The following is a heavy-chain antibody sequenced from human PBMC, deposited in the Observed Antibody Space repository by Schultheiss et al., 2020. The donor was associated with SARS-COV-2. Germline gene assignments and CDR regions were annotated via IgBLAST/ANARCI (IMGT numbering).Heavy chain of an antibody. CDR1: GFTFSSFW. CDR2: ISYDGSNK. V-gene: IGHV3-30*14. Sequence: GESLKISCVASGFTFSSFWMSWYRHVPGRGLEWVAVISYDGSNKYYADSVKGRFTISRDNSKNTLYLQMGSLRAEDMAVYYCARDQGSEAAFDIWGQGTMVTVSS. D-gene: IGHD2-15*01. J-gene: IGHJ3*02. CDR3: ARDQGSEAAFDI.